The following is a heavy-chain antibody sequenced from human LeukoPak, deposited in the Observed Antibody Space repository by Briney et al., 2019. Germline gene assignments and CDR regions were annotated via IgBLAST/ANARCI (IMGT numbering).Heavy chain of an antibody. V-gene: IGHV1-2*02. CDR2: INPNSGGT. D-gene: IGHD4-4*01. CDR1: GYTFTGYY. J-gene: IGHJ4*02. Sequence: ASVKVSCKASGYTFTGYYMHWVRQAPGQGLEWMGWINPNSGGTNYAQKFQGRVTMTRDTSIGTAYMELSRLRSDDTAVYYCARDDYRGKYYFDYWGQGTLVTVSS. CDR3: ARDDYRGKYYFDY.